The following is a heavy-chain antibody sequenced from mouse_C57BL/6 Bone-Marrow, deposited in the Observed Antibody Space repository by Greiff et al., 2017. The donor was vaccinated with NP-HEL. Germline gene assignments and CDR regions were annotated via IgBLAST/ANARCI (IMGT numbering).Heavy chain of an antibody. CDR3: ARRDIYYDYARDGPYFDY. CDR2: FHPYNDDT. Sequence: VQLQQSGAELVKPGASVKMSCKASGYTFTTYPIEWMKQNHGKSLEWIGNFHPYNDDTKYNEKFKGKATLTVEKSSSTVYLELSRLTSDDSAVYYCARRDIYYDYARDGPYFDYWGQGTTLTVSS. V-gene: IGHV1-47*01. J-gene: IGHJ2*01. D-gene: IGHD2-4*01. CDR1: GYTFTTYP.